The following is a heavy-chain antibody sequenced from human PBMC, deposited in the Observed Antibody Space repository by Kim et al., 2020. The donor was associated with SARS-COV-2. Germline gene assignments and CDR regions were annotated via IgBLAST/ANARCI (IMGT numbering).Heavy chain of an antibody. D-gene: IGHD3-3*01. CDR2: ISSNGGST. J-gene: IGHJ6*02. CDR3: ARDQMGFWSGFGYYYGMDV. Sequence: GGSLRLSCAACGFTFSSYAMHWVRQATGKGLEYVSAISSNGGSTYYANSVKGRFTISRDNSKNTLYLQMGSLRAEDMAVYYCARDQMGFWSGFGYYYGMDVWGQGTTVTVSS. CDR1: GFTFSSYA. V-gene: IGHV3-64*01.